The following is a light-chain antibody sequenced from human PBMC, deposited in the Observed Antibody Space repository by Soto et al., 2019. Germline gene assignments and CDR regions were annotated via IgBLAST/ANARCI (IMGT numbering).Light chain of an antibody. CDR3: QSFDSSLRGVV. CDR2: GNS. Sequence: QSVLTQPPSVSGAPGQRVTISCAGSSSNIGADYDVHWYQQVSGTAPQLLIYGNSKRPSGVPARFSGSKSGTSASLVVTGLQAEDEADYYCQSFDSSLRGVVFGGGTKLTVL. CDR1: SSNIGADYD. J-gene: IGLJ2*01. V-gene: IGLV1-40*01.